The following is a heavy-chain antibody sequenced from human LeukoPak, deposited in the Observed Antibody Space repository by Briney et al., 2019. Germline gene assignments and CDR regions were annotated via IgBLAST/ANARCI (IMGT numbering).Heavy chain of an antibody. J-gene: IGHJ5*02. Sequence: GASVKVSCKASGGTFSSYAISWVRQAPGQGLEWMGGIIPIFGTVNYAQKFQGRATITTDESTSTAYMELSSLRSEDTAVYYCARDKAVADIPEGWFDPWGQGTLVTVSS. CDR1: GGTFSSYA. V-gene: IGHV1-69*05. D-gene: IGHD6-19*01. CDR2: IIPIFGTV. CDR3: ARDKAVADIPEGWFDP.